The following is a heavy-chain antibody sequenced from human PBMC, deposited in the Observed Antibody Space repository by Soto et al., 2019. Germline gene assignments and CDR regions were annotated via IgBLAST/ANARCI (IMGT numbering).Heavy chain of an antibody. D-gene: IGHD3-10*01. CDR3: ARGELLWFGELLW. J-gene: IGHJ4*02. CDR2: MNPNSGDT. Sequence: QVQLVQSGAEVKKPGASVKVSCKASGYTFTSYEINWVRQATGQGLEWMGWMNPNSGDTGYAQECQGRVTMTSHTSISTSHMALSSLRSEVTAVYYCARGELLWFGELLWWGQGTLVSLSS. CDR1: GYTFTSYE. V-gene: IGHV1-8*01.